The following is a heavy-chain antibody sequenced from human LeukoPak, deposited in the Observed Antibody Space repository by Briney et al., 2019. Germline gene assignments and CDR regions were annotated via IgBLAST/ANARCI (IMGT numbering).Heavy chain of an antibody. CDR1: GYTFTGYS. D-gene: IGHD2-2*01. J-gene: IGHJ5*02. CDR2: INLSSGGT. Sequence: ASVKVSCKASGYTFTGYSIHWVRQAPGQGLEWMGRINLSSGGTNYAQKFQGRVTMTRDTSISTAYIDLSSLRSDDTAVYYCARRVVPAADGTGWFDPWGQGTLVTVSS. V-gene: IGHV1-2*06. CDR3: ARRVVPAADGTGWFDP.